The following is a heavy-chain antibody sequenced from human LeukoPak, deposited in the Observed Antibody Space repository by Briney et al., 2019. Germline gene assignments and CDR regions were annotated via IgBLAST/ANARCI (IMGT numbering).Heavy chain of an antibody. CDR3: ARTAYYYDSSGYDDAIDI. J-gene: IGHJ3*02. Sequence: GGSLRLSCAASGFTFSDYYMSWIRQAPGKGLEWVTHISRSGSIIYNADSVKGRITISRDNAKNSLYLQMNSLRAEDTAVYYCARTAYYYDSSGYDDAIDIWGQGTMVTVSS. D-gene: IGHD3-22*01. V-gene: IGHV3-11*01. CDR1: GFTFSDYY. CDR2: ISRSGSII.